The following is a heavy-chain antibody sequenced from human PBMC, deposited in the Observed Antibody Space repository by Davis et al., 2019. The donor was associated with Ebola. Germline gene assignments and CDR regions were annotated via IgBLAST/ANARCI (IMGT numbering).Heavy chain of an antibody. CDR3: ARGDNFWSGLNWFDP. CDR1: GGSFSSYY. Sequence: SETLSLTCAVYGGSFSSYYWSWIRQPPGKGLEWIGEINHSGSTNYNPSLKSRVTISVDTSKNQFSLKLSSVTAADTAVYYCARGDNFWSGLNWFDPWGQGTLVTVSS. D-gene: IGHD3-3*01. J-gene: IGHJ5*02. CDR2: INHSGST. V-gene: IGHV4-34*01.